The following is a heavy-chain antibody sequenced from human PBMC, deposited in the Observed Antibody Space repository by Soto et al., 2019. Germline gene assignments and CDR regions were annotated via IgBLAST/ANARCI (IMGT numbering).Heavy chain of an antibody. Sequence: EVQLVESGGGLVQPGGSLRLSCVGSGFTLSSYEMNWVRQAPGKGLEWVAWISYSGSPTGHADSVKGRFTISRDNAKNSLYLQMNSLRAEDTAVYYCVRDRSLKVPTSIDYWGHGALVTVSS. CDR1: GFTLSSYE. J-gene: IGHJ4*01. CDR3: VRDRSLKVPTSIDY. D-gene: IGHD3-16*01. CDR2: ISYSGSPT. V-gene: IGHV3-48*03.